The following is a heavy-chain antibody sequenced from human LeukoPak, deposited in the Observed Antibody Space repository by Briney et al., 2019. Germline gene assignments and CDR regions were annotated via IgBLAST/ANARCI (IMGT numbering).Heavy chain of an antibody. CDR3: AKWLSSSWAPFDY. J-gene: IGHJ4*02. Sequence: TGGSLRLSCAASGFTFSSYAMSWVRQAPGKGLEWVSAISGSGGTTYYADSVKGRFTISRDNSKNTLYLQMNSLRAEDTAVYYCAKWLSSSWAPFDYWGQGTLVTVSS. CDR2: ISGSGGTT. V-gene: IGHV3-23*01. CDR1: GFTFSSYA. D-gene: IGHD6-13*01.